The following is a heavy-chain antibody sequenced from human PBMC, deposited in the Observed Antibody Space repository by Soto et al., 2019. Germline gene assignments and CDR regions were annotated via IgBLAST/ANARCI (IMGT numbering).Heavy chain of an antibody. CDR3: ARLRSCSGARCYSPSSFYYVMEV. CDR1: PHSFTNYW. D-gene: IGHD2-15*01. CDR2: DYSDDSDT. J-gene: IGHJ6*02. V-gene: IGHV5-51*01. Sequence: PGDYLKISCKASPHSFTNYWCAWVREIPGKGLEWMGIDYSDDSDTRYSPFFQSQDIISVDMSATPTCLQWGRLRAADAAMDYCARLRSCSGARCYSPSSFYYVMEVWGQATTVTVSS.